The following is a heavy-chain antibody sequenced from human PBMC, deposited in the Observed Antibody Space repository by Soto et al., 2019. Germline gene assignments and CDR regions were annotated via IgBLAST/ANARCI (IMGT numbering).Heavy chain of an antibody. CDR3: ARDCSSCSCSAWAY. Sequence: PGGSLRLSCAASGFSLSSYAMTWVRQAPGKVLEWVSGITASGEKLYYADSVKGRFTVSRDNSKNTLYLQMHSLRADDTAVYYCARDCSSCSCSAWAYWGQGTLVTVSS. CDR2: ITASGEKL. CDR1: GFSLSSYA. V-gene: IGHV3-23*01. J-gene: IGHJ4*02. D-gene: IGHD2-2*01.